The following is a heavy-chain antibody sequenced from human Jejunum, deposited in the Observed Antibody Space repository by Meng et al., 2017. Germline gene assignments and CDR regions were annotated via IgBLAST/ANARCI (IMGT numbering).Heavy chain of an antibody. CDR2: IYHTGSP. CDR3: ARMDSAVHYFDY. Sequence: QLQLQQSGSGLVKPSQNLSLTCAVSGGSINSDGFTWSWIRQPPGKGLEWIGYIYHTGSPYYNPSLKSRLTISVDKSVNQFSLKLSSVTAADTAVYYCARMDSAVHYFDYWGQGTLVTVSS. D-gene: IGHD2-2*03. CDR1: GGSINSDGFT. J-gene: IGHJ4*02. V-gene: IGHV4-30-2*01.